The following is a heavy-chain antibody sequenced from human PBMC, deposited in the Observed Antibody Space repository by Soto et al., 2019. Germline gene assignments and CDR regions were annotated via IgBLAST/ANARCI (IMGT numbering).Heavy chain of an antibody. D-gene: IGHD4-17*01. V-gene: IGHV3-53*01. CDR1: GFTVSRNY. Sequence: LSLSCAASGFTVSRNYMSWVRQAPGKGLEWVSVIYSGGSTYYADSVKGRFTISRDNSKNTLYLQMNSLRAEDTAVYYCATMRTATTDAFDIWGQGTMFTFSS. J-gene: IGHJ3*02. CDR3: ATMRTATTDAFDI. CDR2: IYSGGST.